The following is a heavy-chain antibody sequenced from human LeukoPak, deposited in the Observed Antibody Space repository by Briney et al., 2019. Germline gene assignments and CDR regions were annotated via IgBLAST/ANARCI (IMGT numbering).Heavy chain of an antibody. J-gene: IGHJ4*02. CDR1: GGSISSSNW. CDR3: ARVKPRDYFDY. Sequence: SGTLSLTCAVSGGSISSSNWWSWVRQPPGKGLEWIGEINHSGSTNYNPSLKSRVTISVDTSKNQFSLKLSSVTAADTAVYYCARVKPRDYFDYWGQGTLVTVSS. V-gene: IGHV4-4*02. CDR2: INHSGST.